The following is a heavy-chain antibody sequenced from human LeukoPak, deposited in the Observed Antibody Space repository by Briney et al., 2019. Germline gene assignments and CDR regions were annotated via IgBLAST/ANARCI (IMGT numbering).Heavy chain of an antibody. CDR1: GGPISSYY. Sequence: SETLSLTCTVSGGPISSYYWSWIRQPPGKGLEWIGYIYYSGSTNYNPSLKSRVTISVDTSKNQFSLKLSSVTAADTAVYYCARSGLLVRGAFPVDPWGQGTLVTVSS. D-gene: IGHD3-10*01. V-gene: IGHV4-59*01. CDR3: ARSGLLVRGAFPVDP. CDR2: IYYSGST. J-gene: IGHJ5*02.